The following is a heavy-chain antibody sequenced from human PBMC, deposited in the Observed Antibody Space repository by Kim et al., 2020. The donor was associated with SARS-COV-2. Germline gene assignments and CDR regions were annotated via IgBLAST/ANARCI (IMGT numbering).Heavy chain of an antibody. CDR2: ISSSSSYT. D-gene: IGHD2-15*01. V-gene: IGHV3-11*06. J-gene: IGHJ1*01. CDR3: ARLPIYCSGGSCYLPH. CDR1: GFTFSDYY. Sequence: GGSLRLSCAASGFTFSDYYMSWIRQAPGKGLEWVSYISSSSSYTNYADSVKGRFTISRDNAKNSLYLQMNSLRAEDTAVYYCARLPIYCSGGSCYLPHWGQGTLVTVSS.